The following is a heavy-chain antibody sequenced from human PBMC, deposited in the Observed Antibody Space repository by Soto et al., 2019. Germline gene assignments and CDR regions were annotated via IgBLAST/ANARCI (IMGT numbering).Heavy chain of an antibody. Sequence: EVQLVQSGAEVKKPGESLRISCKGSGYSFTSYWISWVRQMPGKGLEWMGRIDPSDSYTNYSPSFQGHVTISADKSISTAYLQWSRLKASDTAMYYCARRQAAAGDNDLTVDYWGQGTLVTVSS. CDR2: IDPSDSYT. CDR3: ARRQAAAGDNDLTVDY. V-gene: IGHV5-10-1*01. J-gene: IGHJ4*02. D-gene: IGHD6-13*01. CDR1: GYSFTSYW.